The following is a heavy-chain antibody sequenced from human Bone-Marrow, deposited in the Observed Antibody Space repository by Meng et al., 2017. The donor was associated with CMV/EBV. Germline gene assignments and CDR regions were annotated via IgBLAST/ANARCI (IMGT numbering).Heavy chain of an antibody. Sequence: GGSMRLSCAASGFTFDDYAMHWVRQAPGKGLEWVSGISWNSGSIGYADSVKGRFTISRDNAKNSLYLQMNSLRAEDMALYYCAKAPYDILTGYYFDDWGQGTLVTVSS. V-gene: IGHV3-9*03. CDR3: AKAPYDILTGYYFDD. J-gene: IGHJ4*02. CDR1: GFTFDDYA. D-gene: IGHD3-9*01. CDR2: ISWNSGSI.